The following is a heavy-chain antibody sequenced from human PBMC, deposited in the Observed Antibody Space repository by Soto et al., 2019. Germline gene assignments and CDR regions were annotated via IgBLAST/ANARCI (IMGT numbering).Heavy chain of an antibody. CDR2: GFHSGAT. CDR1: NGSITSTTW. J-gene: IGHJ4*02. V-gene: IGHV4-4*02. Sequence: QVQLQESGPGLVKPSGTLSLTCVVSNGSITSTTWWSWVRQPPGKGLEWLGEGFHSGATNYNPSLNSRVSISLDKSTHLFSLNLISVTAADTAVYYCASGADILTGYRGHFDYWGQGTLVTVSS. D-gene: IGHD3-9*01. CDR3: ASGADILTGYRGHFDY.